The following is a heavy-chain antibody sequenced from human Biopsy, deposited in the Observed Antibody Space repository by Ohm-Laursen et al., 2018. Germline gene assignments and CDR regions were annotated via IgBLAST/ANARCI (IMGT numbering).Heavy chain of an antibody. V-gene: IGHV4-4*07. CDR3: ARDAYGDYDTYY. J-gene: IGHJ6*03. CDR1: GGSISDYF. Sequence: SETLSLTCTVSGGSISDYFWSWIRQPADKGLEYIGRIYSSGRTFYNPSLKSRVTMSVATSDNQFSLNLSSVTAADTAVYFCARDAYGDYDTYY. CDR2: IYSSGRT. D-gene: IGHD4-17*01.